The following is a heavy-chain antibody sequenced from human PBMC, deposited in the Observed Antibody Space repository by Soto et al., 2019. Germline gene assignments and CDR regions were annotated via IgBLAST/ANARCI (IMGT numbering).Heavy chain of an antibody. CDR1: GYTFTSYT. Sequence: ASVKVSCKASGYTFTSYTMHWVRQAPGQRLEWMGWINTGNGNTKYSQKFQGRVTITRDTSASTAYMELSSLRSEDTAVYYCASEYCGGDCYSAARYGMDVWGQGTTVTVSS. CDR2: INTGNGNT. D-gene: IGHD2-21*02. CDR3: ASEYCGGDCYSAARYGMDV. J-gene: IGHJ6*02. V-gene: IGHV1-3*04.